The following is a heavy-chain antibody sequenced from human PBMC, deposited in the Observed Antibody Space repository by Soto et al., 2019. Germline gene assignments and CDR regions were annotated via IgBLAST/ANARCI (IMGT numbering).Heavy chain of an antibody. V-gene: IGHV1-18*01. CDR1: GYSFTGYG. Sequence: XSVKISCKASGYSFTGYGNSWVRQAPGQGLEWMGWISAYNGNTNYAQKLQGRVTMTTDTSTSTAYMELRSLRSDDTAVYYCASISSIAARFAFDIWGQGTMVTVSS. D-gene: IGHD6-6*01. CDR2: ISAYNGNT. CDR3: ASISSIAARFAFDI. J-gene: IGHJ3*02.